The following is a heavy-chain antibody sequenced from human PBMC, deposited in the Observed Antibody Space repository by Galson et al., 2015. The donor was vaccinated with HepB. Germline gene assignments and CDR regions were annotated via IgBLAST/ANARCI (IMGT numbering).Heavy chain of an antibody. V-gene: IGHV3-30-3*01. CDR2: ISYDGSNK. D-gene: IGHD3-10*01. J-gene: IGHJ6*02. CDR1: GFTFSSYA. CDR3: ARAERVLRFGESYYYYYYGMDV. Sequence: SLRLSCAASGFTFSSYAMHWVRQAPGKGLEWEAVISYDGSNKYYADSVKGRFTISRDNSKNTLYLQMNSLRAEDTAVYYCARAERVLRFGESYYYYYYGMDVWGQGTTVTVSS.